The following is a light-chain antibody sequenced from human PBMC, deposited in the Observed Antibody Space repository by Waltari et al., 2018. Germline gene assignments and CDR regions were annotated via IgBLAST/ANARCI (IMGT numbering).Light chain of an antibody. J-gene: IGKJ1*01. CDR2: AAS. V-gene: IGKV1-39*01. CDR3: QQSYSTPWT. Sequence: DIQMTQSPSSLSASVGDRVTITCRASQSISSYLNWYQQKPGKAPKHLIYAASSLQSGVPSRFSGSGSGTDFTLTISSLQPEDFATYYCQQSYSTPWTFGQGTKVDIK. CDR1: QSISSY.